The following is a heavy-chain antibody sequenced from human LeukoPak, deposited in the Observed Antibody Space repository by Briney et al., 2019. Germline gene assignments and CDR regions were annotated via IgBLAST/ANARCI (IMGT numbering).Heavy chain of an antibody. V-gene: IGHV4-59*01. CDR3: ARIYYSSSYDYWYFDL. J-gene: IGHJ2*01. CDR2: IYYSGST. D-gene: IGHD6-13*01. CDR1: GGSIRSYY. Sequence: KPSETLSLTCTVSGGSIRSYYWSWIRQPPGKGLEWIGYIYYSGSTSYNPSLKSRVTISVDTSKNQFSLKLTSVTAADTAVYYCARIYYSSSYDYWYFDLWGRGTLVTVSS.